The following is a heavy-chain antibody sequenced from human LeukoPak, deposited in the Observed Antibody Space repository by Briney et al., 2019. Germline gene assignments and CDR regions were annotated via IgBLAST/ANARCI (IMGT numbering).Heavy chain of an antibody. D-gene: IGHD1/OR15-1a*01. Sequence: GRSLRLSCAASGFTFSSYAMHWVRQAPGKGLEWVAVISYDGSNKYYADSVKGRFTISRDNSKNTLYLQMNSLSAEDTAVYYCATGGEQYYDYWGQGTLVTVSS. CDR2: ISYDGSNK. CDR3: ATGGEQYYDY. CDR1: GFTFSSYA. J-gene: IGHJ4*02. V-gene: IGHV3-30-3*01.